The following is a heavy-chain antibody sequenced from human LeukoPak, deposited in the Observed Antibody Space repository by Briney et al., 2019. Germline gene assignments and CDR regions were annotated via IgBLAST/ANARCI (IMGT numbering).Heavy chain of an antibody. J-gene: IGHJ4*02. D-gene: IGHD2-2*01. CDR2: IYSGGST. CDR3: ARGYCSSTSCPHFDY. Sequence: GSLRLSCAASGFTVSSNYMSWVRQAPGKGLEWVSVIYSGGSTYYADSVKGRFTISRDNSKNTLYLQMNSLRAEDTAVYYCARGYCSSTSCPHFDYWGQGTLVTVSS. V-gene: IGHV3-53*01. CDR1: GFTVSSNY.